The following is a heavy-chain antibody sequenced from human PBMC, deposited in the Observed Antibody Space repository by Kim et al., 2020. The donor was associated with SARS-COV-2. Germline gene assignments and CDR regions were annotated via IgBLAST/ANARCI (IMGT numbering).Heavy chain of an antibody. CDR3: ARPTYGSGRGLFSY. CDR2: INHSGST. V-gene: IGHV4-34*01. D-gene: IGHD3-10*01. CDR1: GGSFSGYY. J-gene: IGHJ4*02. Sequence: SETLSLTCAVYGGSFSGYYWSWIRQPPGKGLEWIGEINHSGSTNYNPSLKSRVTISVDTSKNQFSLKLSSVTAADTAVYYCARPTYGSGRGLFSYWGQGTLVTVSS.